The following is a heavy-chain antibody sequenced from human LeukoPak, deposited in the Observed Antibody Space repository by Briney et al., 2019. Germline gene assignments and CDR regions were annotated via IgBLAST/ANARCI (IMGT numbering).Heavy chain of an antibody. CDR2: IYYSGST. CDR1: GGSISSRTYY. V-gene: IGHV4-39*01. CDR3: ARPVPSRLGWFDP. J-gene: IGHJ5*02. Sequence: KTSETLSLTCTVSGGSISSRTYYWGWIRQPPGKGLEWIGTIYYSGSTYYSPSLKSRVTISVDTSKNPFSLKLSSVTAADTAVYYCARPVPSRLGWFDPWGQGTLVTVSS. D-gene: IGHD1-1*01.